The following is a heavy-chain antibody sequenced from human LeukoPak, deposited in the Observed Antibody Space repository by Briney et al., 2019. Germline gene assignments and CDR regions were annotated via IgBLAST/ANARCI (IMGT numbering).Heavy chain of an antibody. J-gene: IGHJ4*02. D-gene: IGHD6-6*01. V-gene: IGHV4-39*02. CDR1: DGSITSTSDS. CDR2: IDYSGTT. Sequence: PSETLSLTCSVSDGSITSTSDSWGWIRQPPGKGVEWIGSIDYSGTTYYNPSLKGRVTISTDASKNHFSLRLTSVIAADTAVYYCARAPLRIAAPYRSDYWGQGTLVTVSS. CDR3: ARAPLRIAAPYRSDY.